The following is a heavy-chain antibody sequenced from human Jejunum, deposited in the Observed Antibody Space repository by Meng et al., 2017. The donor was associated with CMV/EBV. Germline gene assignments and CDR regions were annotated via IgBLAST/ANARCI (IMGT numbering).Heavy chain of an antibody. V-gene: IGHV3-48*03. CDR2: MSSSGRNI. J-gene: IGHJ3*02. D-gene: IGHD6-13*01. Sequence: APPGLPLGRYELSWVRQAPGKGLEWVSYMSSSGRNIYYTDSVKGRFTISRDIAKNSLYLQMNSLRAEDTALYYCARYSTSNAFDMWGQGTMVTVSS. CDR1: GLPLGRYE. CDR3: ARYSTSNAFDM.